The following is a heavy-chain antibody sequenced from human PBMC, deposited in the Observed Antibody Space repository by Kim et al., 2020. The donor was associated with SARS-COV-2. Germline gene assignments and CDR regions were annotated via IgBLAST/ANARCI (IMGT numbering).Heavy chain of an antibody. J-gene: IGHJ4*02. CDR3: ATIAAAGMFDY. D-gene: IGHD6-13*01. CDR2: T. Sequence: TIYAQKFQGRVTMTEDTSTDTAYMELSSLRSEDTAVYYCATIAAAGMFDYWGQGTLVTVSS. V-gene: IGHV1-24*01.